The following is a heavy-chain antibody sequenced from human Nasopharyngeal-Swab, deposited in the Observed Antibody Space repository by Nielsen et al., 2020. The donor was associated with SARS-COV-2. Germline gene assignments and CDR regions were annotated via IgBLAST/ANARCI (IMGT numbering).Heavy chain of an antibody. J-gene: IGHJ6*02. CDR2: ISSSSSHI. CDR3: ARGQYCSSTSCYARGYYYYYGMDV. V-gene: IGHV3-21*01. CDR1: GFTFSSYS. Sequence: GGSLRLSCAASGFTFSSYSMNWVRQAPGKGLEWVSSISSSSSHIYYADSVKGRFTISRDNAKNSLYLQMNSLRAEDTAVYYCARGQYCSSTSCYARGYYYYYGMDVWGQGTTVTVSS. D-gene: IGHD2-2*01.